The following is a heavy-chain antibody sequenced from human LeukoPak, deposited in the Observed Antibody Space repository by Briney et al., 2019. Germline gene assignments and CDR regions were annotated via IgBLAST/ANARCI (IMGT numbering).Heavy chain of an antibody. D-gene: IGHD1-26*01. J-gene: IGHJ4*02. V-gene: IGHV1-2*02. CDR3: ARAGSYYGGDPDC. CDR2: INPNSGGT. Sequence: ASVKLSCKTSVYIFTDYYMNWVRQAPGQGLEWMGWINPNSGGTNYAQKFQGRVTMTRDTSSSTVYMELSRLIYDDTAVYYCARAGSYYGGDPDCWGQGTLVSVSS. CDR1: VYIFTDYY.